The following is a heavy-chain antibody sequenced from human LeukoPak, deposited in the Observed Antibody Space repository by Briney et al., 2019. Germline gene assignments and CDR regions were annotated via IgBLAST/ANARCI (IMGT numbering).Heavy chain of an antibody. Sequence: GGSLRLSCAASGFTFSSYGMHWVRQAPGKGLEWVAVISYVGSNKYYADSGKGRFTISRDNSKSTLYLQMNSLRAEDTAVYYCAKDFPGYCSSTSCSYGMDVWGQGTTVTVSS. CDR2: ISYVGSNK. CDR3: AKDFPGYCSSTSCSYGMDV. CDR1: GFTFSSYG. V-gene: IGHV3-30*18. D-gene: IGHD2-2*01. J-gene: IGHJ6*02.